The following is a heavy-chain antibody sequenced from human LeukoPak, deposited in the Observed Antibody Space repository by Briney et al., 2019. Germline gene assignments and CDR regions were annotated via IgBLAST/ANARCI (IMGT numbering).Heavy chain of an antibody. CDR2: INSDWTIT. V-gene: IGHV3-74*01. CDR1: GFTISSYW. CDR3: ARLRQGDN. Sequence: PGGSLRLSCAASGFTISSYWMHWVRQAPGKGLVWVSRINSDWTITTYADSVKGRFTIFRDNAKNTLYLQMNSLRAEDTAVYHCARLRQGDNWGQGTLVTV. J-gene: IGHJ4*02.